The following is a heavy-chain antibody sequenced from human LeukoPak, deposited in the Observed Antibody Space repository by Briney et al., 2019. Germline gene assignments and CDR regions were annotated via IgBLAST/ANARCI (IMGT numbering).Heavy chain of an antibody. Sequence: SETQSLTCTVSGGSISSYYWSWIRQPPGKGLEWIGYIYYSGSTNYNPSLKSRVTISVDTSKNQFSLKLSSVTAADTAVYYCACPLWFGDLPGAFDIWGQGTMVTVSS. V-gene: IGHV4-59*01. CDR3: ACPLWFGDLPGAFDI. J-gene: IGHJ3*02. CDR1: GGSISSYY. D-gene: IGHD3-10*01. CDR2: IYYSGST.